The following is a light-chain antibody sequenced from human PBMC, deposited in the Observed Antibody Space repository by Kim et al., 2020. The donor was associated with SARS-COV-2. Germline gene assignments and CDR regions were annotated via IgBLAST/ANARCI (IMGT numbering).Light chain of an antibody. CDR1: GGSSAISY. J-gene: IGLJ3*02. V-gene: IGLV6-57*02. Sequence: GNTVPSSGTGRGGSSAISYVRGDRQRAGSAATFVIYEDNQRRSGVRDRFSGSIDSSCNSASRTISGLKTEGEGDYYCQSYDNNFVVCGGGTQLSVL. CDR2: EDN. CDR3: QSYDNNFVV.